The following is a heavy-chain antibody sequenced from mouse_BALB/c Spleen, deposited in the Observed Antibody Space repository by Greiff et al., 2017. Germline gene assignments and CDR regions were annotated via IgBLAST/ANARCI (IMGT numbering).Heavy chain of an antibody. D-gene: IGHD1-2*01. CDR1: GYTFTSYW. CDR3: ARRATATIAMDY. J-gene: IGHJ4*01. V-gene: IGHV1-87*01. Sequence: VQLQQSGAELARPGASVKLSCKASGYTFTSYWMQWVKQRPGQGLEWIGAIYPGDGDTRYTQKFKGKATLTADKSSSTAYMQLSSLASEDSAVYYCARRATATIAMDYWGQGTSVTVSS. CDR2: IYPGDGDT.